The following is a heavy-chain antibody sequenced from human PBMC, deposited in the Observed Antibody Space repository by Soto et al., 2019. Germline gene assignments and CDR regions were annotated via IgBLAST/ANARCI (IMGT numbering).Heavy chain of an antibody. CDR1: GYTFTSYY. V-gene: IGHV1-46*01. CDR2: INPSGGST. CDR3: ARKGPIAALFP. Sequence: ASVKVSCKASGYTFTSYYMHWVRQAPGQGLEWMGIINPSGGSTSYAQKLQGRVTMTTDTSTSTVYMELRSLRSDDTAVYYCARKGPIAALFPWGQGTLLTVS. D-gene: IGHD6-6*01. J-gene: IGHJ5*02.